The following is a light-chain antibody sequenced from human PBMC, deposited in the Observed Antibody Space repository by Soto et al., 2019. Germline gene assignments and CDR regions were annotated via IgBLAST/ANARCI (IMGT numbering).Light chain of an antibody. Sequence: QLVLTQPPSASGTPGQRVTISCSGSSSNIGNNYVHWYQQPPGTAPKLLIYRNDQRPSGVPDRFSGSKSGTSASLAISGLRSEDETDYYCTTWDDSLSAVVFGGGTKVTVL. CDR1: SSNIGNNY. CDR3: TTWDDSLSAVV. CDR2: RND. J-gene: IGLJ2*01. V-gene: IGLV1-47*01.